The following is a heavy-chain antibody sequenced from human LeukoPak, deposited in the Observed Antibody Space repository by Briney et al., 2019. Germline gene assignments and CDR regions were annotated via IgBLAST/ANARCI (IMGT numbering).Heavy chain of an antibody. D-gene: IGHD6-19*01. V-gene: IGHV1-2*02. J-gene: IGHJ1*01. CDR2: INPNSGGT. Sequence: ASVKVSCKASGYTFTGYCMHWVRQAPGQGLEWMGWINPNSGGTNYAQKFQGRVTMTRDTSISTAYMELSRLRSDDTAVYYCASNLNAHGGWCGNGYFQHWGQGTLVTVSS. CDR1: GYTFTGYC. CDR3: ASNLNAHGGWCGNGYFQH.